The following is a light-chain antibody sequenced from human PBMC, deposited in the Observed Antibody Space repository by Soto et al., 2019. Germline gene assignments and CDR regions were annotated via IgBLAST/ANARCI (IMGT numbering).Light chain of an antibody. J-gene: IGKJ1*01. CDR2: GVS. CDR1: QSVSSTY. CDR3: QQYGRSPWT. V-gene: IGKV3-20*01. Sequence: EIVFTQSPGTLSLSPGERATLSCRASQSVSSTYLAWYQQKPGQAPRLLIYGVSSRATGIPDRFSASGSGADFTLTISRLEPEDFAVYYCQQYGRSPWTFGQGTKVDIK.